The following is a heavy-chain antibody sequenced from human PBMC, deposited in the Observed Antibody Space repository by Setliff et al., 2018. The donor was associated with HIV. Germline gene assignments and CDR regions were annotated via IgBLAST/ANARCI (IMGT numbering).Heavy chain of an antibody. CDR2: IYYSGST. V-gene: IGHV4-31*03. CDR1: GGSINSGTYC. CDR3: ARGDYFFYYMDV. Sequence: SETLSLTCTVSGGSINSGTYCWTWIRQHPGKGLEWIGYIYYSGSTYYNPSCNNRVSISRDTSKNQFSLKLNSVTAADTAVYYCARGDYFFYYMDVWGKGTTVTVSS. J-gene: IGHJ6*03.